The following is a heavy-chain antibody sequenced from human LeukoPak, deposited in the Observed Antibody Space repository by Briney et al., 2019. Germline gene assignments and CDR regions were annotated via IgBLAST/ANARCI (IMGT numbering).Heavy chain of an antibody. CDR3: AKVRMFGERNWFDY. CDR2: IYSGGST. J-gene: IGHJ4*02. D-gene: IGHD3-10*02. CDR1: GFTVSSNY. V-gene: IGHV3-53*01. Sequence: PGGSLRLSCAASGFTVSSNYMSWVRQAPGKGLEWVSVIYSGGSTYYADSVKGRFTISRDNSKNTLYLQMNSLRAEDTAVYYCAKVRMFGERNWFDYWGQGTLVTVSS.